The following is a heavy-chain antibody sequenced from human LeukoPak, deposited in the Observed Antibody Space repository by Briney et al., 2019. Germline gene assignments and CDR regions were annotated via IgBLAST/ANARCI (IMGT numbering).Heavy chain of an antibody. V-gene: IGHV4-59*01. D-gene: IGHD2-15*01. Sequence: SETLSLTCTVSGGSISSYYWSWIRQPPGKGLEWIGYIYYSGSTNYNPSLKSRVTISVDTSKNQFSLKLSSVTAADTAVYYCARDLLGGEEVAANGSYWGQGTLVTVSS. CDR3: ARDLLGGEEVAANGSY. CDR2: IYYSGST. CDR1: GGSISSYY. J-gene: IGHJ4*02.